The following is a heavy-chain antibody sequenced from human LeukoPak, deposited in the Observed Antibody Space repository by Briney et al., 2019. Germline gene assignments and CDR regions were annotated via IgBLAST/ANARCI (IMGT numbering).Heavy chain of an antibody. CDR2: IKQDGSEK. Sequence: PGGSLRLSCAASGFTFSNYDMTWVRQAPGKGLEWVANIKQDGSEKYYVDSVKGRFTISRDNAKNSLYLQMNSLRAEDTAVYYCARLSGYDLYYYYYMDVWGKGTTVTVSS. D-gene: IGHD5-12*01. J-gene: IGHJ6*03. CDR3: ARLSGYDLYYYYYMDV. V-gene: IGHV3-7*01. CDR1: GFTFSNYD.